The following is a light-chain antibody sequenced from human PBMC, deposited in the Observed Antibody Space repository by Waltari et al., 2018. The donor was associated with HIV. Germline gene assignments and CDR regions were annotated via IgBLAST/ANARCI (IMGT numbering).Light chain of an antibody. CDR2: NVT. V-gene: IGLV2-11*01. Sequence: QSALTQPHLVSGSPGQPVTISCTGTSCHVAYYAYDSWYQHPPGEAPKLFIYNVTQRPSGVPDRFSGSKSGDTASLTISGLQAEDEADYFCCSYAGRYTYVFGTGTKVTVL. CDR3: CSYAGRYTYV. J-gene: IGLJ1*01. CDR1: SCHVAYYAY.